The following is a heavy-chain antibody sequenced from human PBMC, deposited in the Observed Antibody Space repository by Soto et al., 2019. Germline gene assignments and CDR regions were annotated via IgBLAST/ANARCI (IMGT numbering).Heavy chain of an antibody. D-gene: IGHD3-22*01. J-gene: IGHJ4*02. Sequence: EVQLVESGGGLVQPGGSLRLSCAASGFTFSSYAMHWVRQAPGKGLEYVSAISSNGGSTYYANSVKGRFTISRDNSKNTLYLQMGSLRAEDMAVYYCARRGYYDSSGFDYWGQGTLVTVSS. CDR3: ARRGYYDSSGFDY. CDR1: GFTFSSYA. CDR2: ISSNGGST. V-gene: IGHV3-64*01.